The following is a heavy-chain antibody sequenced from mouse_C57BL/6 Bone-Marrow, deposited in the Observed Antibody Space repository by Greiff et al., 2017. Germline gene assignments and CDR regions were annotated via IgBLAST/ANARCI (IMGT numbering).Heavy chain of an antibody. V-gene: IGHV1-50*01. Sequence: QVQLQQPGAELVKPGASVKLSCKASGYTFTSYWMQWVKQRPGQGLEWIGEIDPSDSYTNYNHKFKGKATLTVDTSSSTAYMQLSSLTSEDSAVYYCARERGFLYYFDYWGQGTTLTVSS. CDR2: IDPSDSYT. CDR1: GYTFTSYW. J-gene: IGHJ2*01. CDR3: ARERGFLYYFDY.